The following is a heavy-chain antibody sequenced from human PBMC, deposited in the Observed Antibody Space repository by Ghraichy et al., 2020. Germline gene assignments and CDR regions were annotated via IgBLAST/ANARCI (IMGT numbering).Heavy chain of an antibody. Sequence: SETLSLTCTVSGDSISSYYWSWIRQSPVKGLEWIGHIYYIASTNYNPSLKRRVTISVDTSKNQFSLKVNSVTAADTAVYYCARSTDSGTTSHGMDVWGQGKKVTVSS. D-gene: IGHD3-10*01. CDR1: GDSISSYY. CDR2: IYYIAST. CDR3: ARSTDSGTTSHGMDV. J-gene: IGHJ6*02. V-gene: IGHV4-59*01.